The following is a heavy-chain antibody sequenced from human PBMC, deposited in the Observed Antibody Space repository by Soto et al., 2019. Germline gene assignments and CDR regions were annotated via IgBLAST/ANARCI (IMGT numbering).Heavy chain of an antibody. V-gene: IGHV3-74*01. CDR1: GFSFNTYW. J-gene: IGHJ5*02. D-gene: IGHD5-12*01. CDR2: INSDGTKT. CDR3: ATVATNSYAWFDP. Sequence: EVHLVESGGTLVQPGGSLRLSCAASGFSFNTYWMHWVRQAPGKGLVWVSRINSDGTKTTYADSVKGRFTISRDNAKNTVYLQMNSLRAKATAVYDCATVATNSYAWFDPWGQGTLVTVSS.